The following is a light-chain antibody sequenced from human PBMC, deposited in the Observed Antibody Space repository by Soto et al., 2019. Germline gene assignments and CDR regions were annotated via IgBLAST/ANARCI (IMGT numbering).Light chain of an antibody. Sequence: EIVFTQSPPTLSLSPGERATLSCRASHSVSSYLAWYEQKPGQAPRLLIYGASNRATGIPDRFSGSGSGTDFTLTISRLEPEDFAVYYCQQYGSSGTFGQGTKVDI. J-gene: IGKJ1*01. CDR3: QQYGSSGT. CDR1: HSVSSY. CDR2: GAS. V-gene: IGKV3-20*01.